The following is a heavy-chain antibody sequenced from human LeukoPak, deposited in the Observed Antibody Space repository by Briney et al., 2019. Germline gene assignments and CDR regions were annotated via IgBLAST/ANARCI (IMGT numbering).Heavy chain of an antibody. CDR2: VKSKTHGGTT. CDR1: GFTFSDAW. V-gene: IGHV3-15*01. Sequence: PGGSLRLSCAASGFTFSDAWMSWVRQAPRKGLEWVGRVKSKTHGGTTAYAAPVKGRFTISRDDSKTTVYLQMNSLKSEDAAMYYCTTERPYFDNWGQGTLVTVSS. CDR3: TTERPYFDN. J-gene: IGHJ4*02.